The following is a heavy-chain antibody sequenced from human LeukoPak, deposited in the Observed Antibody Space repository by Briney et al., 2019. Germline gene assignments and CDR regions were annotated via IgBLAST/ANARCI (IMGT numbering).Heavy chain of an antibody. D-gene: IGHD3-22*01. CDR2: INPNSGGT. V-gene: IGHV1-2*06. CDR1: GYTFTSYY. Sequence: ASVKVSCKASGYTFTSYYMHWVRQAPGQGLEWMGRINPNSGGTNYAQKFQGRVTMTRDTSISTAYMELSRLRSDDTAVYYCARAAQDYYDSSGYRYYFDYWGQGTLVTVSS. CDR3: ARAAQDYYDSSGYRYYFDY. J-gene: IGHJ4*02.